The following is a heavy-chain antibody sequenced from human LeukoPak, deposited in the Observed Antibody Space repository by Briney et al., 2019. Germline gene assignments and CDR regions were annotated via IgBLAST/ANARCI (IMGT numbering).Heavy chain of an antibody. CDR3: ARVISVGAPNFDY. V-gene: IGHV3-53*01. D-gene: IGHD1-26*01. CDR1: GFTVSSKY. Sequence: PGGSLRLSCAASGFTVSSKYMSWVRQAPGKGLEWVSVLYSGGSTDYADSVKGRFTISRDNSKNTLYLQMNSLRAEDTAVYYCARVISVGAPNFDYWGQGTLVTVSS. CDR2: LYSGGST. J-gene: IGHJ4*02.